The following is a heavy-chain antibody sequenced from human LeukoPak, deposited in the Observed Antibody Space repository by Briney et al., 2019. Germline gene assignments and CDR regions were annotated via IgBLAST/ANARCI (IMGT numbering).Heavy chain of an antibody. J-gene: IGHJ4*02. D-gene: IGHD6-6*01. Sequence: ASATVSCKASGYTFTGYYMHWVRQAPGQGLEWMGWINPNSGGTNYAQKFQGRVTMTRDTSISTAYMELSRLRSDDTAVYYCARDIDYSSSSFDYWGQGTLVTVSS. V-gene: IGHV1-2*02. CDR1: GYTFTGYY. CDR3: ARDIDYSSSSFDY. CDR2: INPNSGGT.